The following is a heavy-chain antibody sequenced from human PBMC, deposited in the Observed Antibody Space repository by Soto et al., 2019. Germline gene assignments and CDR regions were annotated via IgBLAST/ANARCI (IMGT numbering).Heavy chain of an antibody. CDR3: ARRSHILTGFDY. CDR2: IYYSGST. J-gene: IGHJ4*02. V-gene: IGHV4-59*08. Sequence: SETLFLTCTVSGGSISSYYWSWIRQPPGEGLEWIGYIYYSGSTNYNPSLKSRVTISVDTSKNQFSLKLSSVTAADTAVYYCARRSHILTGFDYWGQGTLVTVSS. CDR1: GGSISSYY. D-gene: IGHD3-9*01.